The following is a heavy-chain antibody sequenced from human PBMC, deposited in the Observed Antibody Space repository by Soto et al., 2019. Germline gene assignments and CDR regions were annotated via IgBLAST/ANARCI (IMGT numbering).Heavy chain of an antibody. V-gene: IGHV1-69*01. Sequence: QVQLVQSGAEVKKPGSSVKVSCKASGGTFSSYAISWVRQAPGQGLEWMGGIIPIFGTANYAQKFQGRVTITADESTSTAYMELSSLRSEDTAVYYCARAGQERATIRHYYYGMDVWGQGTTVTVSS. CDR1: GGTFSSYA. CDR3: ARAGQERATIRHYYYGMDV. CDR2: IIPIFGTA. D-gene: IGHD5-12*01. J-gene: IGHJ6*02.